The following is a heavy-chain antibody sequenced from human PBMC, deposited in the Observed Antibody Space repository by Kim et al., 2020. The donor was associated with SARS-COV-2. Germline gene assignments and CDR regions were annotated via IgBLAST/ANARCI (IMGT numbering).Heavy chain of an antibody. Sequence: YRPSFQGQVTISADKSISTAYLQWSSLKASDTAMYYCARHVVRGEGWFDPWGQGTLVTVSS. J-gene: IGHJ5*02. CDR3: ARHVVRGEGWFDP. V-gene: IGHV5-51*01. D-gene: IGHD3-10*01.